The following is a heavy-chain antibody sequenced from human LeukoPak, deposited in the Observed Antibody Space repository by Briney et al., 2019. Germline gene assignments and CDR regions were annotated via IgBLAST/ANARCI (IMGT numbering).Heavy chain of an antibody. Sequence: SETLSPTCTVSGASISRYYWSWIRQSPGKGLEWIGYIYNSETTNYNPSLKSRVAMSLFTSKRQFSLSLRSVTAADTALYFCAGGGYCSSASCFAPLFDWWGRGILVTVSS. V-gene: IGHV4-59*01. J-gene: IGHJ4*02. D-gene: IGHD2-2*01. CDR1: GASISRYY. CDR2: IYNSETT. CDR3: AGGGYCSSASCFAPLFDW.